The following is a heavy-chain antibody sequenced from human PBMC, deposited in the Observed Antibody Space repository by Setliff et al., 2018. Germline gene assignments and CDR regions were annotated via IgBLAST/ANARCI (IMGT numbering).Heavy chain of an antibody. V-gene: IGHV4-31*03. Sequence: SETLSLTCTVSGGSISSGSYYWGWIRQHPGKGLEWIGYIYYSGSTYYNPSLKSRVTVSVDTSKNQFSLKLSSVTAADTAVYYYAREKGDPNYNFWSGYYLYYNYGMDVWGQGTTVTVSS. CDR3: AREKGDPNYNFWSGYYLYYNYGMDV. D-gene: IGHD3-3*01. J-gene: IGHJ6*02. CDR2: IYYSGST. CDR1: GGSISSGSYY.